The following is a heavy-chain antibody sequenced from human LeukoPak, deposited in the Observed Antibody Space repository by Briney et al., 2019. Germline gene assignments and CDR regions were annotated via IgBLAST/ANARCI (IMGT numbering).Heavy chain of an antibody. CDR2: MNQDGSEK. D-gene: IGHD3-10*01. CDR3: ARDRGPNTYDY. Sequence: VGSLRLSCAVSGFTFSRYWLGWVRQAPGKGLEWVANMNQDGSEKYYVESVKGRFIISRDNAKNSLYLQMNSLRVDDTAVYYCARDRGPNTYDYWGQGTLVTVSS. J-gene: IGHJ4*02. CDR1: GFTFSRYW. V-gene: IGHV3-7*01.